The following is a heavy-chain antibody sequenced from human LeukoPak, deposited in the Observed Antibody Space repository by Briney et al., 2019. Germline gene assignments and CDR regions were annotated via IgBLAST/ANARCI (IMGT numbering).Heavy chain of an antibody. J-gene: IGHJ4*02. D-gene: IGHD5-18*01. CDR3: ARSPREIQLWVIFDY. CDR1: GGSISSYY. V-gene: IGHV4-59*08. CDR2: IYYSGST. Sequence: PSETLSLTCTISGGSISSYYWRWIRQPPGKGLEWIGYIYYSGSTNYNPSLKSRVTISVDTSKNQFSLKLSSVTAADTAVYYCARSPREIQLWVIFDYWGQGTLVTVSS.